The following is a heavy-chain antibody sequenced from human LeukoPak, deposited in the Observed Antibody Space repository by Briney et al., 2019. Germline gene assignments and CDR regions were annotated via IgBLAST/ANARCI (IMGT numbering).Heavy chain of an antibody. CDR3: ARAVVTRGMDV. D-gene: IGHD4-23*01. Sequence: PGGSLRLSCVASRFTFRSYLKHWVRQAPGKGLVWGSHINVDGSTTNYADSVKGRFTISRDNAKNTLYLQMNSLRADDTSVYNCARAVVTRGMDVWGQGATVTVSS. J-gene: IGHJ6*02. CDR1: RFTFRSYL. CDR2: INVDGSTT. V-gene: IGHV3-74*01.